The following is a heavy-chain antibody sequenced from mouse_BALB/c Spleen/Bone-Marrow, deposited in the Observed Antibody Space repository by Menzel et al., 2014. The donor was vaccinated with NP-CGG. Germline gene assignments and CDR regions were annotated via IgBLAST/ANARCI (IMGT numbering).Heavy chain of an antibody. CDR1: GFDFSRYW. J-gene: IGHJ2*01. Sequence: EVQVVESGGGLVQPGGSLKLSCAASGFDFSRYWMSWVRQAPGKGLEWIGEINPDSSTINYTPSLKDRFIISRDNAKNTLYLQMSKVRSEDTALYYCARQGYYGKGDYWGQGTTLTVSS. CDR2: INPDSSTI. CDR3: ARQGYYGKGDY. V-gene: IGHV4-1*02. D-gene: IGHD2-1*01.